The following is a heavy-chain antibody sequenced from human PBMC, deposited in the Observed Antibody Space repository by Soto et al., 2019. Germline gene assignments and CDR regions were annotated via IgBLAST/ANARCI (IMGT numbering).Heavy chain of an antibody. CDR3: AGGGYSYGYSFDY. V-gene: IGHV3-33*01. Sequence: GGSLRLSCAASGFTFSSYGMHWVRQAPGKGLEWVAVIWYDGSNKYYADSVKGRFTIPRDNSKNTLYLQMNSLRAEDTAVYYCAGGGYSYGYSFDYWGQGTLVTVSS. CDR1: GFTFSSYG. CDR2: IWYDGSNK. J-gene: IGHJ4*02. D-gene: IGHD5-18*01.